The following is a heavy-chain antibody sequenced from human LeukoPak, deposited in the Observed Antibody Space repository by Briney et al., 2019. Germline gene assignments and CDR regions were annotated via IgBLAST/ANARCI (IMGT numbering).Heavy chain of an antibody. CDR2: TFSGGTT. D-gene: IGHD2-2*01. V-gene: IGHV3-53*01. CDR3: ARDSTRFDP. J-gene: IGHJ5*02. Sequence: GGSLRLSCAASGFTVSSNYMSWVRQAPGKGLEWVSVTFSGGTTYYADSVKGRFTISRDNAKDSLYLQMNSLRAEDTAVYYCARDSTRFDPWGQGTLVTVSS. CDR1: GFTVSSNY.